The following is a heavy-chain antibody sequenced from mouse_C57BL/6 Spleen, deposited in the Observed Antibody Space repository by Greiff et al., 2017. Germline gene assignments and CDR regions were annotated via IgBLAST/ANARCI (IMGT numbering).Heavy chain of an antibody. J-gene: IGHJ1*03. CDR3: ARAAVVSRYFDG. CDR1: GYTFTSYT. Sequence: QVQLQQSGAELARPGASVKMSCKASGYTFTSYTMHWVKQRPGQGLEWIGYINPSSGYTKYNQKFKDKATLTADKSSSTAYLQLSSLTSEDSAVYYCARAAVVSRYFDGWGTGTTVTVSS. V-gene: IGHV1-4*01. CDR2: INPSSGYT. D-gene: IGHD1-1*01.